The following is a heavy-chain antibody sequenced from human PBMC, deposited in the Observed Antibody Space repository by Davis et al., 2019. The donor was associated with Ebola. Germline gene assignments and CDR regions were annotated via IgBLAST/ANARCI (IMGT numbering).Heavy chain of an antibody. Sequence: GSLKISCTASGFTVSSHHMSWVRQAPGKGLEWVSVIYDQSTAYADAVRGRFIISRDKSNNTLYLEMSSLRVDDTAVYYCATTQWLREFDNWGQGTLVTVSS. D-gene: IGHD6-19*01. CDR2: IYDQST. V-gene: IGHV3-53*05. CDR1: GFTVSSHH. CDR3: ATTQWLREFDN. J-gene: IGHJ4*02.